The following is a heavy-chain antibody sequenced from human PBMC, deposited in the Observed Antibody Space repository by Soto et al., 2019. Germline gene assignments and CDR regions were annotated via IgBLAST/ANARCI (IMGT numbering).Heavy chain of an antibody. Sequence: ASVKVSCKASGFSFTGYYIHWLRQAPGQGLEWMGWINAHSGGTEYAQKFQGRVTLTRDTSIATAHLTLTSLTSDDTALYYCAKDLTRQLAYWLDPWGQGTQVTVSS. D-gene: IGHD6-6*01. J-gene: IGHJ5*02. V-gene: IGHV1-2*02. CDR1: GFSFTGYY. CDR2: INAHSGGT. CDR3: AKDLTRQLAYWLDP.